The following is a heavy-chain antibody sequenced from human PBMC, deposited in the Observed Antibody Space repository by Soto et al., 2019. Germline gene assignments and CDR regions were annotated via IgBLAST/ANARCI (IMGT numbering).Heavy chain of an antibody. CDR1: GGTFSSYA. J-gene: IGHJ3*02. D-gene: IGHD3-22*01. CDR3: ASNYCDSSAYHNAFDI. Sequence: SVKVSCKASGGTFSSYAISWVRQAPGQGLEWMGGIIPIFGTANYAQKFQGRVTITADESTSTAYMELSSLRSEDTAVYYCASNYCDSSAYHNAFDIWGQGTMVTVSS. CDR2: IIPIFGTA. V-gene: IGHV1-69*13.